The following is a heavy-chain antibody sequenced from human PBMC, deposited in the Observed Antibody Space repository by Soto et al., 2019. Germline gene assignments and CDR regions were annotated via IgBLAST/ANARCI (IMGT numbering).Heavy chain of an antibody. J-gene: IGHJ4*02. D-gene: IGHD5-18*01. CDR1: GGTFSSYA. V-gene: IGHV1-69*13. CDR3: ARADTAMVSLRYYFDY. CDR2: IIPIFGTA. Sequence: SVKVSCKASGGTFSSYAIRWVRQAPGQGLEWMGGIIPIFGTANYAQKFQGRVTITADESTSTAYMELSSLRSEDTAVYYCARADTAMVSLRYYFDYWGQGTLVTVSS.